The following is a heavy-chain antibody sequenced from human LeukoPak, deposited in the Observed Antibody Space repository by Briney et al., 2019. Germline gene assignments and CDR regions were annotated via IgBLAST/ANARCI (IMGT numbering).Heavy chain of an antibody. CDR3: AKDSGISMRIVVILPLGD. CDR1: GFTFDDYA. Sequence: GRSLRLSCAASGFTFDDYAMHWVRQAPGKGLEWVSGISWNSGSIGYADSVKGRFTISRDNAKNSLYLQMDSLRAEDTAVYYCAKDSGISMRIVVILPLGDWGQGTLVTVSS. CDR2: ISWNSGSI. J-gene: IGHJ4*02. V-gene: IGHV3-9*01. D-gene: IGHD3-22*01.